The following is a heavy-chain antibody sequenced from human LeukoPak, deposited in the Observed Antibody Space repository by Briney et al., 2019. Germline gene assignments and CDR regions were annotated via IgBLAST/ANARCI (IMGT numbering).Heavy chain of an antibody. CDR2: VNHSGST. J-gene: IGHJ3*02. Sequence: PSETLSLTCAVYGGSFSGYYWSWIRQPPGKGLEWIGEVNHSGSTNYNPSLKSRVTISVDTSKNQFSLKLSSVTAADTAVYYCARGPVLLWFGDPPWPFDIWGQGTMVTVSS. D-gene: IGHD3-10*01. CDR1: GGSFSGYY. CDR3: ARGPVLLWFGDPPWPFDI. V-gene: IGHV4-34*01.